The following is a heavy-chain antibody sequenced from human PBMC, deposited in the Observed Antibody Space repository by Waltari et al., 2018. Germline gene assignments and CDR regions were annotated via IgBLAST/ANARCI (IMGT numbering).Heavy chain of an antibody. CDR1: GFTFSSNS. J-gene: IGHJ4*02. CDR3: ARPDSSSGAFDY. Sequence: EVQLVESGGGLVKPGGSLRLSCAASGFTFSSNSMNWVRQAPGKGLEWVSSISSSSSYIYYADSVKGRFTISRDNAKNSLYLQMNSLRAEDTAVYYCARPDSSSGAFDYWGQGTLVTVSS. D-gene: IGHD6-6*01. CDR2: ISSSSSYI. V-gene: IGHV3-21*01.